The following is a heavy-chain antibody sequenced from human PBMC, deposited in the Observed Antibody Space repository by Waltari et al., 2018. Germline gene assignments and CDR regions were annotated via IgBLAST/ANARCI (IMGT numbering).Heavy chain of an antibody. CDR1: GFTFSGSA. CDR3: TRQGDY. CDR2: IRSKANSYAT. V-gene: IGHV3-73*01. J-gene: IGHJ4*02. Sequence: EVQLVESGGGLVQPGGSLKLSCAASGFTFSGSAMHWVRQASGKGLEGVGSIRSKANSYATAYAASVKGRFTISRDDSKNTAYLQMNSLKTEDTAVYYCTRQGDYWGQGTLVTVSS.